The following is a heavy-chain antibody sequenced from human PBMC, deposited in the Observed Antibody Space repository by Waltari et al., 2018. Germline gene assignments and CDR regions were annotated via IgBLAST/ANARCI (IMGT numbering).Heavy chain of an antibody. J-gene: IGHJ4*02. Sequence: QVQLVESGGGVVPPGRSLRLSCAASGFTFSSYGMHWVRQAPGKGLEWVAVIWYDGSNKYYADSVKGRFTISRDNSKNTLYLQMNSLRAEDTAIYYCATDLILGSGSLGYWGQGTLVTVSS. V-gene: IGHV3-33*01. CDR1: GFTFSSYG. CDR2: IWYDGSNK. CDR3: ATDLILGSGSLGY. D-gene: IGHD1-26*01.